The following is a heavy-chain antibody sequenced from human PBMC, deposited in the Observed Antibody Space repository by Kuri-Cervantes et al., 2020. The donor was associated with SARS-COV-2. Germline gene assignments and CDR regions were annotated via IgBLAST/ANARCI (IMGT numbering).Heavy chain of an antibody. CDR1: GSPFNDYY. V-gene: IGHV3-11*04. J-gene: IGHJ4*02. D-gene: IGHD3-16*01. Sequence: GGSLRLSCAASGSPFNDYYFTRIRQAPGKGLEWVSSIRPSGGSKFYADSVKGRFTISRDDAKSSVYLQMNSLRGEDTAVYYCARDLRMGKSLDYWGQGTLVTVSS. CDR3: ARDLRMGKSLDY. CDR2: IRPSGGSK.